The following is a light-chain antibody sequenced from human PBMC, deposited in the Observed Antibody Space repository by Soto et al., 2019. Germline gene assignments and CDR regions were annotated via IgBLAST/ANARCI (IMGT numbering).Light chain of an antibody. V-gene: IGLV2-8*01. Sequence: QSALTQPPSASGSPGQSVTISCTGTSSDVGGYNYVSWYQQHPGKAPKLMIYEVSKRPSGVPDRFSGSKSGSTASLTVSGLQAEDGAVYYCSSYAGSNHYVFGTGTKLTVL. J-gene: IGLJ1*01. CDR3: SSYAGSNHYV. CDR1: SSDVGGYNY. CDR2: EVS.